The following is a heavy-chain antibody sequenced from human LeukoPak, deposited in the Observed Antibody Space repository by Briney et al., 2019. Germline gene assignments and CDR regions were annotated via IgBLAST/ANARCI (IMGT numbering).Heavy chain of an antibody. CDR3: ARIPRRYCSSTSCYWFDP. V-gene: IGHV4-39*01. J-gene: IGHJ5*02. D-gene: IGHD2-2*01. Sequence: SETLFLTCTVSGGSISSTSDYWGWIRQPPGKGLEWIGNIYYSGSTYYNPSLKSRVTISLDSSKNQFSLKLSSVTAADTAVYYCARIPRRYCSSTSCYWFDPWGQGTLVTVSS. CDR2: IYYSGST. CDR1: GGSISSTSDY.